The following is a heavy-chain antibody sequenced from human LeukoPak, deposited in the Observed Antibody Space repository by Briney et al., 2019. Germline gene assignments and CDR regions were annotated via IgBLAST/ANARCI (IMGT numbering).Heavy chain of an antibody. J-gene: IGHJ5*02. CDR2: IYYSGST. CDR3: ARAIYGQKRGDNNWFDP. CDR1: GGSISSYY. D-gene: IGHD4-17*01. V-gene: IGHV4-59*01. Sequence: PSETLSLTCTVSGGSISSYYWSWIRQPPGKGLEWIGYIYYSGSTNHNPSLKSRVTISVDTSKNQFSLKLSSVTAADTAVYYCARAIYGQKRGDNNWFDPWGQGTLVTVSS.